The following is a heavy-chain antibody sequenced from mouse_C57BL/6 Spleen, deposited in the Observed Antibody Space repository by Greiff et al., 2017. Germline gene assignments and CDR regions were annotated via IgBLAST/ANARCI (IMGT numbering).Heavy chain of an antibody. D-gene: IGHD4-1*01. CDR2: INSDGGST. J-gene: IGHJ4*01. V-gene: IGHV5-2*01. CDR3: ERLSTGTLGAMDY. Sequence: EVQVVESGGGLVQPGASLKLSCESNEYEFPSHDMSWVRKTPEKGLELVAAINSDGGSTYYPDNMERRFIISRDNTKTTLYLQMSSLRSEDTALYYCERLSTGTLGAMDYWGQGTSVTVSS. CDR1: EYEFPSHD.